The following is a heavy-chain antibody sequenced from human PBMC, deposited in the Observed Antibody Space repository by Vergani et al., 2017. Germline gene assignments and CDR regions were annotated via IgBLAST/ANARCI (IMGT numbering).Heavy chain of an antibody. D-gene: IGHD3-10*01. Sequence: QVQLQESGPGLVKSSDTLSLTCAVSGYSISSRNWWGWIRQPPGKGLEWIGYIYYSGSTYYNPSLKSRVTMSVDTSKNQFSLKLSSVTAVDTAVYYCASKGAGSIHWFDPWGQGTLVTVSS. V-gene: IGHV4-28*01. CDR3: ASKGAGSIHWFDP. J-gene: IGHJ5*02. CDR1: GYSISSRNW. CDR2: IYYSGST.